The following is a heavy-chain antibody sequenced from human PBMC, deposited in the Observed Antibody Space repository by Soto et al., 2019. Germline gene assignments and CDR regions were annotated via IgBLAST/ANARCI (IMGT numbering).Heavy chain of an antibody. CDR2: INPSGGST. CDR1: GYTFTSYY. V-gene: IGHV1-46*01. CDR3: ARDIVVVPATPDGMDV. J-gene: IGHJ6*02. D-gene: IGHD2-2*01. Sequence: GASVKVSCKASGYTFTSYYMHWVRQAPGQGLEWMGIINPSGGSTSYAQKFQGRVTMTRDTSTGTVYMELSSLRSEDTAVYYCARDIVVVPATPDGMDVWGQGTTVTVSS.